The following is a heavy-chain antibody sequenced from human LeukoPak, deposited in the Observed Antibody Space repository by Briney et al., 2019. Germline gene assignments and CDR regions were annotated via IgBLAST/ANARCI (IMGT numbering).Heavy chain of an antibody. Sequence: GGSLRLSCAASGFTFSSYAMSWVRQAPGKGLEWVSAISGSGGSTYYADSVKGRFTISRDNSKNTLYLQMSSLRAEDTALYYCAKSSEYNNYGIDYWGQGTLVTVSS. CDR3: AKSSEYNNYGIDY. CDR2: ISGSGGST. V-gene: IGHV3-23*01. J-gene: IGHJ4*02. CDR1: GFTFSSYA. D-gene: IGHD4-11*01.